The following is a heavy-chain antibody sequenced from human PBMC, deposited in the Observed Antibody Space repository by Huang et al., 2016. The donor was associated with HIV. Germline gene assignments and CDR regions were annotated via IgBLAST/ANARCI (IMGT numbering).Heavy chain of an antibody. V-gene: IGHV3-7*01. J-gene: IGHJ6*02. CDR2: IKQDESEK. Sequence: VESGGRLVQPGGSIRLSCLGSTFTFGAYWMSWVCQSPGKGLEWVANIKQDESEKYYVESVKGRFNISRDNAKKVLFLEMNNVRVEDTATYYCATKTAAMDIWGQGTTVTVS. CDR3: ATKTAAMDI. D-gene: IGHD1-7*01. CDR1: TFTFGAYW.